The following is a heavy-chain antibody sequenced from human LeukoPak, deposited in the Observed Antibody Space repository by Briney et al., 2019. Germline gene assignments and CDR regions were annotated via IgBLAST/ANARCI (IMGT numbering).Heavy chain of an antibody. D-gene: IGHD2-2*01. J-gene: IGHJ4*02. V-gene: IGHV3-23*01. CDR2: ISGSGGST. CDR3: AKDLCTSHCCTFFDY. Sequence: GGSLRLSCAASGFTFSTYVMSWVRQAPGKGLEWVSAISGSGGSTYYADSVKGRFTISRDNSKNTLYLQMNGLRAEDTAVYYCAKDLCTSHCCTFFDYWGQGTLVAVSS. CDR1: GFTFSTYV.